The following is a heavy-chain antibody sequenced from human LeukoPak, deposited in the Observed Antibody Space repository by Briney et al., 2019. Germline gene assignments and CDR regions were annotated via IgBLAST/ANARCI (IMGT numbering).Heavy chain of an antibody. V-gene: IGHV3-66*04. CDR1: EFSVGSNY. CDR2: IYSGGST. D-gene: IGHD2-2*01. Sequence: PGGSLRLSCAASEFSVGSNYMTWVRQAPGKGLEWVSLIYSGGSTYYADSVKGRFTISRDNSKNTLYLQMNSLRAEDTAVYYCARQYLYYYYMDVWGKGTTVTISS. CDR3: ARQYLYYYYMDV. J-gene: IGHJ6*03.